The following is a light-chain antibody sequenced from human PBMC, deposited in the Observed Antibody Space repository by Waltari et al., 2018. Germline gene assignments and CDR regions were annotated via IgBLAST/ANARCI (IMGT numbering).Light chain of an antibody. V-gene: IGKV1-5*03. J-gene: IGKJ4*01. CDR3: QQYNSYSLLS. CDR2: KAS. Sequence: DIQMTQSPSTLSASVGDSVIFSCRASQSISKWLAWYQQKPGKAPKLLIYKASTLESGVPSRVSGSGSGTEFTRAISSLQPEDFANYYCQQYNSYSLLSFGGGTKVEIK. CDR1: QSISKW.